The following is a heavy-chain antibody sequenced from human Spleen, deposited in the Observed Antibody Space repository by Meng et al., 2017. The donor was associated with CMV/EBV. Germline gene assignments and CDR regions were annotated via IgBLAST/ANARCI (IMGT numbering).Heavy chain of an antibody. CDR3: ATGDDSDYYSGSSDFDY. Sequence: GGSLRLSCAASGFTFSNAWMSWVRQAPGKGLEWVGRVRSKTDGGTTDYAAPVKGRFTISRDDSKNTLYLQMNSLKTEDTAVYYCATGDDSDYYSGSSDFDYWGQGTLVTVSS. D-gene: IGHD3-22*01. CDR2: VRSKTDGGTT. J-gene: IGHJ4*02. CDR1: GFTFSNAW. V-gene: IGHV3-15*01.